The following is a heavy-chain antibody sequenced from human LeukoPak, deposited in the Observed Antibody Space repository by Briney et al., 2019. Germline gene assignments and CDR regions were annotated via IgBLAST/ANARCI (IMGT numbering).Heavy chain of an antibody. J-gene: IGHJ4*02. CDR1: GFTFSSYS. D-gene: IGHD3-22*01. CDR2: ISSSSSYI. V-gene: IGHV3-21*01. CDR3: ARDLKYYDSSGFDY. Sequence: AGGSLRLSCATSGFTFSSYSMNWVRQAPGKGLEWVSCISSSSSYIYYTDSVKGRFTISRDNAKNSLTLQMNSQRAEDTAVYYCARDLKYYDSSGFDYWGQGTLVTVSS.